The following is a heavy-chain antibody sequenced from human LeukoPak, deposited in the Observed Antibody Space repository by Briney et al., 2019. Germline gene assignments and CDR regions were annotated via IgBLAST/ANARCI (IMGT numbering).Heavy chain of an antibody. J-gene: IGHJ4*02. CDR3: AKDWSFDY. Sequence: AGGSLRLSCAASGFTFSSYAMSWVRQAPGKGLEWVSGISGSGSNPYYTDSVKGRFTIPRDNSKNTLYLQMNSLRAEDTAVYYCAKDWSFDYWGQGTLVTVSS. D-gene: IGHD2-8*02. V-gene: IGHV3-23*01. CDR1: GFTFSSYA. CDR2: ISGSGSNP.